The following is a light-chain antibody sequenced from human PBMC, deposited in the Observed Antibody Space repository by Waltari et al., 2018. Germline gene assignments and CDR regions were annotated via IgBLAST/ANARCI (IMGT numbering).Light chain of an antibody. CDR2: SAS. CDR3: QQYYSTPLT. Sequence: DIVMTQSPDSLAVSLGARATVNRKSSQSVLYSSKNKNDLAWYQQKPGQPPELLIPSASSRESGVPDRFSGSGSGTDFTLTISSLQAEDVAVYYCQQYYSTPLTFGGGTKVEIK. CDR1: QSVLYSSKNKND. J-gene: IGKJ4*01. V-gene: IGKV4-1*01.